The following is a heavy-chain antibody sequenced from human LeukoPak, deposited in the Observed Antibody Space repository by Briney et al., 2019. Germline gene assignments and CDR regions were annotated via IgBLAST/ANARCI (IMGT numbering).Heavy chain of an antibody. D-gene: IGHD5-12*01. CDR3: ARVGGYSGYDYDPWFDP. Sequence: RASVKVSCKASGYTFTSYGISWVRQAPGQGLEWMGWISAYNGNTNYAQKLQGRVTMTTDTSTSTAYMELRSLRSDDTAVYYCARVGGYSGYDYDPWFDPWGQGTLVTVSS. J-gene: IGHJ5*02. CDR1: GYTFTSYG. CDR2: ISAYNGNT. V-gene: IGHV1-18*01.